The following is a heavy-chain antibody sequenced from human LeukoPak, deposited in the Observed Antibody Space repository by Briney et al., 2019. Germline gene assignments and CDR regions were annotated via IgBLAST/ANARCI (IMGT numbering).Heavy chain of an antibody. CDR1: GYTFTSYG. V-gene: IGHV1-18*01. CDR2: ISAYNGNT. Sequence: ASVKVSCKASGYTFTSYGISWVRQAPGQGLEWMGWISAYNGNTNYAQKFQGRVTITADESTSTAYMELSSLRSEDTAVYYCARDNGLVFAPLDWGQGTLVTVSS. D-gene: IGHD2-15*01. CDR3: ARDNGLVFAPLD. J-gene: IGHJ4*02.